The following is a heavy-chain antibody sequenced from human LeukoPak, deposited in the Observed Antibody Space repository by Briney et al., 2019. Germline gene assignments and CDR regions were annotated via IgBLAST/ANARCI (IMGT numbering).Heavy chain of an antibody. V-gene: IGHV3-23*01. J-gene: IGHJ4*02. CDR3: AKFDSSSGYFDY. D-gene: IGHD6-6*01. CDR1: GFTFSSYA. CDR2: ISGSGGST. Sequence: GGSLRLSCAASGFTFSSYAMSWVRQAPGKGLEWVSAISGSGGSTYYADSVKGRFTISRDNSKNTLCLQMNSLRAEDTAVYYCAKFDSSSGYFDYWGQGTLVTVSS.